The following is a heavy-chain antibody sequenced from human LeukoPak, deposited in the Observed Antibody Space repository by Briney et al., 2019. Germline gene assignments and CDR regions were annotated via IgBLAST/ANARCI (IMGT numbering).Heavy chain of an antibody. CDR2: ISAYNGNT. Sequence: ASVKVSCKASVYTFTTYGITWVRQALGQGLEWVGWISAYNGNTNYAQKLQGRVTITTDTSTSTAYMELRSLRSDDTAMYYCAREGYADYGWFDPWGQGTLVTVSS. D-gene: IGHD4-17*01. V-gene: IGHV1-18*01. CDR3: AREGYADYGWFDP. CDR1: VYTFTTYG. J-gene: IGHJ5*02.